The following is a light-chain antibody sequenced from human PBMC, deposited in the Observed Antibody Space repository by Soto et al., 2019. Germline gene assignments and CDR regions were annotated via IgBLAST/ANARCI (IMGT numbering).Light chain of an antibody. CDR1: QSVSSSY. CDR2: GAS. V-gene: IGKV3-20*01. J-gene: IGKJ5*01. CDR3: QQYGSSPPIT. Sequence: EIVLTQSPGTLSLSPGERATLSYRASQSVSSSYLAWYQQKPGQAPRLLIYGASSRATGIPDRFSGSGSGTDFTLTISRLEPEDFAVYYCQQYGSSPPITCGQGTHWRL.